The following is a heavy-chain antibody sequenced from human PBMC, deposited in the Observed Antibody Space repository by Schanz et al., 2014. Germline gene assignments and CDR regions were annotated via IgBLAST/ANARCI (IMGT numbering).Heavy chain of an antibody. CDR1: GGTFVSYS. CDR3: ATMWGYCTATACQILEVLDV. V-gene: IGHV1-18*04. Sequence: QVQLVQSEAEVKKPGSSVKVSCKASGGTFVSYSMHWVRQAPGQGLEWVGWISPYTGNSHYFDKMEGRVTMTTDTSTSTAYMELRSVRSDDTAMYYCATMWGYCTATACQILEVLDVWGQGTMVTVSS. D-gene: IGHD2-8*02. J-gene: IGHJ3*01. CDR2: ISPYTGNS.